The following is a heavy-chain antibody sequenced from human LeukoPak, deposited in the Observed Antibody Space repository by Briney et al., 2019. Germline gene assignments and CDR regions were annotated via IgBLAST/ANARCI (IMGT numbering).Heavy chain of an antibody. CDR3: GRGGKTYYGSGTPFDY. CDR1: GSTFSSYA. D-gene: IGHD3-10*01. V-gene: IGHV1-69*05. J-gene: IGHJ4*02. CDR2: IIPIFGTA. Sequence: RASVKVPCKASGSTFSSYAISWVRQAPGQGLEWMGRIIPIFGTANYAQKFQGRVTNTTDESTSTAYMELSSLRSEDTAVYYCGRGGKTYYGSGTPFDYWGQGTLVTVSS.